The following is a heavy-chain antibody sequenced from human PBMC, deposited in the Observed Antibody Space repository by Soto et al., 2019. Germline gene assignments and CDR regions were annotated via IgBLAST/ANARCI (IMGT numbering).Heavy chain of an antibody. CDR1: GYTFTSYG. D-gene: IGHD2-15*01. V-gene: IGHV1-18*01. CDR3: ARDYRTHCSGSICYPNPNWFDP. J-gene: IGHJ5*02. CDR2: ISAYNGNT. Sequence: ASVKVSCKASGYTFTSYGISWVRQAPGQGLEWMGWISAYNGNTNYAQKLQGRVTMTTDTSTSTAYMELRSLRSDDTAVYYCARDYRTHCSGSICYPNPNWFDPWGQGTLVTVSS.